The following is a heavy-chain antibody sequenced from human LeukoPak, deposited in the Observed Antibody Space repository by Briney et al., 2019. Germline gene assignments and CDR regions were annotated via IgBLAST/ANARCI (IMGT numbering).Heavy chain of an antibody. CDR2: INTNTGNP. V-gene: IGHV7-4-1*02. J-gene: IGHJ4*02. CDR3: ARDVGYYDSSGYDDY. CDR1: GYTFTSYA. Sequence: GASVKVSCKASGYTFTSYAMNWVRQAPGQGLEWMGWINTNTGNPTYAQGFTGRFVFSMDTSVSTAYLQISSLKADDTAVYYCARDVGYYDSSGYDDYWGQGTLVTVSS. D-gene: IGHD3-22*01.